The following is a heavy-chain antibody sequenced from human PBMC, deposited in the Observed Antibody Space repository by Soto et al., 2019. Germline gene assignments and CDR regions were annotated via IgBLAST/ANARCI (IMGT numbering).Heavy chain of an antibody. CDR1: GFTFSSYA. Sequence: GGSLRLSCAASGFTFSSYAISWFRQAPGKGLEWVSAISGSGGSTYYADSVKGRFTISRDNSKNTLYLQMNSLRAEDTAVYYCANPTDYYYGMDVWGQGTTVTVSS. J-gene: IGHJ6*02. CDR3: ANPTDYYYGMDV. V-gene: IGHV3-23*01. CDR2: ISGSGGST.